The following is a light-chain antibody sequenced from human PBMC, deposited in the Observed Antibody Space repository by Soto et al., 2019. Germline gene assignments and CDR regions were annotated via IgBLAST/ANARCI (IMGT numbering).Light chain of an antibody. CDR3: QQYNNWPTWT. V-gene: IGKV3-15*01. Sequence: EIVLTQSPGTLSLSPGARAPLSCRATESVGSNLAWYQQKPGQAPRLLIYGASTRATGIPARFSGSGSETEFTLTISSLQAEDSAVYFCQQYNNWPTWTFGQGTKVDIK. CDR1: ESVGSN. CDR2: GAS. J-gene: IGKJ1*01.